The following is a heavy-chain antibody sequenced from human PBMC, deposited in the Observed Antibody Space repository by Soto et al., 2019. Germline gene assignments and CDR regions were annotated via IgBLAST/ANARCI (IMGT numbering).Heavy chain of an antibody. CDR3: ARDRAPRDYYDSSCYLLPGAFDI. J-gene: IGHJ3*02. D-gene: IGHD3-22*01. CDR2: INPNSGGT. V-gene: IGHV1-2*04. Sequence: ASVKVSCKASGYTFTGYYMHWVRQAPGQGLEWMGWINPNSGGTNYAQKFQGWVTMTRDTSISTAYMELSRLRSDDTAVYYCARDRAPRDYYDSSCYLLPGAFDIWGQGTMVTVSS. CDR1: GYTFTGYY.